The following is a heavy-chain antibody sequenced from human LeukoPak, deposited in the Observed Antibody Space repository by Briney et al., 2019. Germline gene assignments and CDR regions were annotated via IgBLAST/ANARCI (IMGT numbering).Heavy chain of an antibody. CDR1: GSTFSSYA. CDR2: ISYDGSNK. J-gene: IGHJ4*02. V-gene: IGHV3-30-3*01. Sequence: GGSLRLSCAASGSTFSSYAMHWVRQAPGKGLEWVAVISYDGSNKYYADSVKGRFTISRDNSKNTLYLQMNSLRAEDTAVYYCARVKTTVTSQYFDYWGQGTLVTVSS. CDR3: ARVKTTVTSQYFDY. D-gene: IGHD4-17*01.